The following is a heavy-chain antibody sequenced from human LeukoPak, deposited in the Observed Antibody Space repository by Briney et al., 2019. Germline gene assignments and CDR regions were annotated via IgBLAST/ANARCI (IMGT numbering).Heavy chain of an antibody. CDR2: IYYSGST. CDR1: GCSISSSSYY. D-gene: IGHD6-13*01. CDR3: XRQLSSWYSLLSYYFDY. V-gene: IGHV4-39*01. Sequence: PSETLSLTCTVSGCSISSSSYYWGWIRQPPGKGLEWIGSIYYSGSTYYNPSLKSRVTMSVDTSKNQFSLKLSSVTAADTAVYYCXRQLSSWYSLLSYYFDYWXQGTXXTVS. J-gene: IGHJ4*02.